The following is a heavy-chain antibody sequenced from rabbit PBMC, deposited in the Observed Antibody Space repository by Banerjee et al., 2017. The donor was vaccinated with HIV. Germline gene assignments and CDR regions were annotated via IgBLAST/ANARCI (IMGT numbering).Heavy chain of an antibody. CDR3: ARDPVGSTL. V-gene: IGHV1S40*01. CDR1: GFSFSSSYW. J-gene: IGHJ6*01. D-gene: IGHD4-2*01. Sequence: QSLEESGGGLVQPGASLTLTCAASGFSFSSSYWMCWVRQAPGKGLEWIGCIDTGSSGRTDYASWAKGRFTISKTSSTTVTLQMTSLTAADTATYFCARDPVGSTLWGPGTLVTVS. CDR2: IDTGSSGRT.